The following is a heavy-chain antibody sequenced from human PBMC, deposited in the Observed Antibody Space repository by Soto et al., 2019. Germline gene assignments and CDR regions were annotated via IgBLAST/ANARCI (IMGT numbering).Heavy chain of an antibody. CDR1: GGSFSSGGYY. J-gene: IGHJ5*02. D-gene: IGHD2-2*01. CDR2: ISYSGST. V-gene: IGHV4-39*01. Sequence: TSETLSLTCTVSGGSFSSGGYYWGWIRQHPGKGLEWIGCISYSGSTYYNPSLKSRVTISVDTSKNQFSVKLNSVTAADTAVYYCASTGRFAAIELWWFDPWGRGTLVTVSS. CDR3: ASTGRFAAIELWWFDP.